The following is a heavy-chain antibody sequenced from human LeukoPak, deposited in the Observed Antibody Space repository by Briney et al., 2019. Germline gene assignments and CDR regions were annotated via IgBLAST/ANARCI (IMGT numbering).Heavy chain of an antibody. J-gene: IGHJ4*02. Sequence: GGSLRLACAASVLTFGSYEFYWVRQAPVKGLEWVSGISWNSGSIGYADSVKGRFTISRDNAKNSLYLQMNSLRAEDMALYYCAKGGIAAAGDDDYFDYWGQGTLVTVSS. V-gene: IGHV3-9*03. D-gene: IGHD6-13*01. CDR3: AKGGIAAAGDDDYFDY. CDR1: VLTFGSYE. CDR2: ISWNSGSI.